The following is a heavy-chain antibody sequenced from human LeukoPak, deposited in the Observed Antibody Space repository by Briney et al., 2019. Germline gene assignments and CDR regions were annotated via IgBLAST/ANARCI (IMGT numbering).Heavy chain of an antibody. CDR3: ARGSRNQRFSKTTRTTGAFDI. V-gene: IGHV3-23*01. Sequence: RAGGSLRLSCAASGFTFSSYAMSWVRQAPGKGLEWVSAISGSGGSTYYADSVKGRFTISRDNSKNTLYLQMNSLRAEDTAVYYCARGSRNQRFSKTTRTTGAFDIWGQGTMVTVSS. CDR1: GFTFSSYA. J-gene: IGHJ3*02. D-gene: IGHD1-14*01. CDR2: ISGSGGST.